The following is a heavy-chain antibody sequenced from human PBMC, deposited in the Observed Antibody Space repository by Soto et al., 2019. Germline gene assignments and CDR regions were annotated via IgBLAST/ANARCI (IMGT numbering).Heavy chain of an antibody. CDR1: GGSISSSSYY. D-gene: IGHD1-26*01. Sequence: SETLSLTCTVSGGSISSSSYYWGWIRQPPGKGLEWIGSIYYSGSTYYNPSLKSRVTISVDTSKNQFSLKLSSVTAADTAVYYCARTPWEPNNWFDPWGQGTLVTVSS. J-gene: IGHJ5*02. V-gene: IGHV4-39*01. CDR2: IYYSGST. CDR3: ARTPWEPNNWFDP.